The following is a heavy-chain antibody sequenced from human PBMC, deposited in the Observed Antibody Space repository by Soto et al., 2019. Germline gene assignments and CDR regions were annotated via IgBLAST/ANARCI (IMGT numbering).Heavy chain of an antibody. D-gene: IGHD5-18*01. CDR1: GFTFSSYW. Sequence: VQLVESGGGLVQPGGSLRLSCAASGFTFSSYWMHWVRQAPGKGLVWVSRINSDGSSTSYADSVKGRFTISRDNAKNTLYLQMNSLRAEDTAVYYCAREGSYSYGVRYYYYGMDVWGQGTTVTVSS. CDR2: INSDGSST. J-gene: IGHJ6*02. CDR3: AREGSYSYGVRYYYYGMDV. V-gene: IGHV3-74*01.